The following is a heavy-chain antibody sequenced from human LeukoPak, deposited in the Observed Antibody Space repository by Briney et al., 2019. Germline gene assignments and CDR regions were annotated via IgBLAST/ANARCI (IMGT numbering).Heavy chain of an antibody. CDR2: ISGSGGST. CDR1: GFTFSSYA. D-gene: IGHD2-2*01. V-gene: IGHV3-23*01. CDR3: AKDVVGVPAAHGYFDL. J-gene: IGHJ2*01. Sequence: PGGSLRLSCAASGFTFSSYAMSWVRQAPGKGLEWVSAISGSGGSTYYADSVKGRFTISRDNSKNTLYLQMNSLRAEDTAVYYCAKDVVGVPAAHGYFDLWGRGTLVTVS.